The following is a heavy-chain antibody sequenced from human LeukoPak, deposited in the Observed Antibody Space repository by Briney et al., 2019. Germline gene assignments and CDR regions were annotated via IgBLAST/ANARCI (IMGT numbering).Heavy chain of an antibody. CDR2: INPNSGGT. CDR3: AREDGSYCIDY. CDR1: GYTFTGYY. Sequence: ASVKVSCKASGYTFTGYYMHWVRQAPGQGLEWMGWINPNSGGTDYAQKFQGRVTMTRDTSISTAYMELSGLRSDDTAVYYCAREDGSYCIDYWGQGTLVTVSS. J-gene: IGHJ4*02. V-gene: IGHV1-2*02. D-gene: IGHD1-26*01.